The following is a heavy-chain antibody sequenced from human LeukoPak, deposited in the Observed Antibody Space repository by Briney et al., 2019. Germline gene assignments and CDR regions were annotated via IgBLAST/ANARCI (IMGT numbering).Heavy chain of an antibody. CDR2: ISSSSSYI. CDR3: ARGSEGYCSGGGCYYGMDV. V-gene: IGHV3-21*01. J-gene: IGHJ6*01. D-gene: IGHD2-15*01. CDR1: GFTFSSYI. Sequence: PGGSLRLSCAASGFTFSSYIMNWVRQAPGKGLEWVSYISSSSSYIYYADSVKGRFTISRDNAENSLYLQMNSLRAEDTAVYYCARGSEGYCSGGGCYYGMDVWGQGTTVTVSS.